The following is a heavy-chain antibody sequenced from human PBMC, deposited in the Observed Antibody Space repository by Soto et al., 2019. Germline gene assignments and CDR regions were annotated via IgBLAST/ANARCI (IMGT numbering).Heavy chain of an antibody. CDR3: AKDRCSNWNYAMDYYMDG. CDR2: ISGSGGST. J-gene: IGHJ6*03. Sequence: PGGSLRLSCAASGFTFSSYAMSWVRQAPGKGLEWVSAISGSGGSTYYADSVKGRFTISRDNSKNTLYLQMNSLRAEDTAVYYCAKDRCSNWNYAMDYYMDGWGKRTTVTVSS. CDR1: GFTFSSYA. D-gene: IGHD1-7*01. V-gene: IGHV3-23*01.